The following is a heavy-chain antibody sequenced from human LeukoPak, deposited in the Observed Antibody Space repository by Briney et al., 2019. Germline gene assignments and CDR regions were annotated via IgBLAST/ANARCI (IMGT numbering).Heavy chain of an antibody. J-gene: IGHJ4*02. CDR1: GFHLRSYE. D-gene: IGHD6-19*01. V-gene: IGHV3-23*01. Sequence: GALRLPCIVSGFHLRSYEMSWIRQAPGKGLDWVARSEYSGGSAYYADSVKGRFSISREDSKNTLYLQLNSLSAEDTALYYCTRNSGWYGISWGQGTLVTVSS. CDR3: TRNSGWYGIS. CDR2: SEYSGGSA.